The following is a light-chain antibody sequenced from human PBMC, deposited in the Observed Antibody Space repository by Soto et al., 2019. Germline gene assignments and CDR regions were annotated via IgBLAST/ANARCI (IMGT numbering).Light chain of an antibody. V-gene: IGKV3-20*01. CDR3: QQYGSSPMYT. CDR1: QSVSSSY. Sequence: EIVLTQSPGTLSLSPGERATLSCRASQSVSSSYLAWYQQKPGQAHRLLIYGASSRATGIPDRFSGSWSGTDFTRTISRLEPEDFAVYYCQQYGSSPMYTFGQGTKLEIK. CDR2: GAS. J-gene: IGKJ2*01.